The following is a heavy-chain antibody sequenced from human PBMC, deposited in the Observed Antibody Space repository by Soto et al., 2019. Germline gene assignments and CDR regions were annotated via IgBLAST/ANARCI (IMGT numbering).Heavy chain of an antibody. CDR3: ATDLPDGYLVPDY. D-gene: IGHD5-12*01. V-gene: IGHV1-69*08. CDR1: GSTVSSYT. CDR2: IIPILGTA. Sequence: QVQLVQSGAEVKKPGSSVKVSCKASGSTVSSYTISWVRQAPGQGLEWMGRIIPILGTANYAQKFQGRVTITADKSTSTAYMELSSLRSEDTAVYSCATDLPDGYLVPDYGGQGTLVTVSS. J-gene: IGHJ4*02.